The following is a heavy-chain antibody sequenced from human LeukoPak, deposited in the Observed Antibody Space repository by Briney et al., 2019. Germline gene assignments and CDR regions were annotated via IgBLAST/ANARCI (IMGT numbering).Heavy chain of an antibody. CDR3: ARGYYGDYLGAFDI. Sequence: GRSLRLSRAASGFTFSSYGMHWVRQAPGKGLEWVAVIWYDGSNKYYADSVKGRFTISRDNSKNTLYLQMNSLRAEDTAVYYCARGYYGDYLGAFDIWGQGTMVTVSS. CDR1: GFTFSSYG. V-gene: IGHV3-33*01. CDR2: IWYDGSNK. J-gene: IGHJ3*02. D-gene: IGHD4-17*01.